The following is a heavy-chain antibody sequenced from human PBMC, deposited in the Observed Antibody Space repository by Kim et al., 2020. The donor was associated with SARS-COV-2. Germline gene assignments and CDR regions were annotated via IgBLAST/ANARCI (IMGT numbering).Heavy chain of an antibody. D-gene: IGHD3-22*01. J-gene: IGHJ6*02. CDR3: ARDPYYYEKSGMDV. CDR2: IYSGGST. Sequence: GGSLRLSCAASGFTVSSNYMSWVRQAPGKGLEWVSVIYSGGSTYYADSVKGRFTISRDNSKNTLYLQMNSLRAEDTAVYYCARDPYYYEKSGMDVWGQGTTVTVSS. CDR1: GFTVSSNY. V-gene: IGHV3-53*01.